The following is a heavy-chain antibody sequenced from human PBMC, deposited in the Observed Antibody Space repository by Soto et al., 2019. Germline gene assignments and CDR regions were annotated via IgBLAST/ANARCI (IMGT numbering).Heavy chain of an antibody. CDR1: GASISNAY. Sequence: PSDSTSLARTASGASISNAYWTWIRQAAGKRLEWIGRIHSSGTFNYNPSLKSRVSISRDTSKNQISLKLSSVTAADTAVYYCARDNIVSKGYGMDVWGQGTTVTVSS. J-gene: IGHJ6*02. CDR2: IHSSGTF. CDR3: ARDNIVSKGYGMDV. V-gene: IGHV4-4*07. D-gene: IGHD5-12*01.